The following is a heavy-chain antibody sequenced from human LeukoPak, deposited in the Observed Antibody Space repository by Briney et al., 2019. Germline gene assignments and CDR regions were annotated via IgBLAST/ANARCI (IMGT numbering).Heavy chain of an antibody. J-gene: IGHJ4*02. V-gene: IGHV4-59*01. CDR1: GGSISSYY. Sequence: SETLSLTCTVSGGSISSYYWSWIRQPPGKGLEWIGYIYYSGSTNYNPSLKSRVTISVDTSKNQFSLTLSSVTAADTAVYYCARARSSSWSPVYYFDYWGQGTLVTGSS. CDR2: IYYSGST. CDR3: ARARSSSWSPVYYFDY. D-gene: IGHD6-13*01.